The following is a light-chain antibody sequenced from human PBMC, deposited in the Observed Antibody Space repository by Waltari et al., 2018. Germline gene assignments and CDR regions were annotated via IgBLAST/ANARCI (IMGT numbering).Light chain of an antibody. J-gene: IGLJ1*01. V-gene: IGLV2-14*03. CDR1: SGDVGGYDL. Sequence: QSALTQPASVSGSPGQSITISCTGTSGDVGGYDLVSWYQQHPGKAPKLMIYDATNRPSGFSDRLSASPSGNTSSLTISDLRPEDEAEYYCISFTSSSTGIFGSGTTVTVL. CDR3: ISFTSSSTGI. CDR2: DAT.